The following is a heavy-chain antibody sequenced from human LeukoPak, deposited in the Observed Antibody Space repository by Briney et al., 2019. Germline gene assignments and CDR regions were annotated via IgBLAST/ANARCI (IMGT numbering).Heavy chain of an antibody. V-gene: IGHV4-34*01. J-gene: IGHJ6*03. CDR1: GGSFSGHY. Sequence: SETLSLTCAVYGGSFSGHYWSWIRQPPGKGLEWIGEINHSGSTNYNPSLKSRVTISVDTSKNQFSLKLSSVTAADTAVYYCARASYGYYLAKYYYYYYMDVWGKGTTVTVSS. CDR3: ARASYGYYLAKYYYYYYMDV. CDR2: INHSGST. D-gene: IGHD3-3*01.